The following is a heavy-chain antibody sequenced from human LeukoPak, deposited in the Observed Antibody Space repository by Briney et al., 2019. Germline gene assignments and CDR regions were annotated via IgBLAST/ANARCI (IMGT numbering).Heavy chain of an antibody. CDR2: ISGSGGST. CDR3: AKEGAASSGWYGDAFDI. D-gene: IGHD6-19*01. CDR1: GFTFSTYA. J-gene: IGHJ3*02. Sequence: QPGGSLRLSCAASGFTFSTYAMSWVRQAPGKGLEWVSAISGSGGSTYHADSVKGRFTISRDNSKNTLYLQMNSLRAEDTAVYYCAKEGAASSGWYGDAFDIWGQGTMVTVSS. V-gene: IGHV3-23*01.